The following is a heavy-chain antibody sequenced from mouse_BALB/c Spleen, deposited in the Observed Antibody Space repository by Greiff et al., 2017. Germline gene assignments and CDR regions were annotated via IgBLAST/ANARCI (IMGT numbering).Heavy chain of an antibody. CDR2: ISTYYGDA. CDR1: GYTFTDYA. Sequence: QVQLQQSGAELVRPGVSVKISCKGSGYTFTDYAMHWVKQSHAKSLEWIGVISTYYGDASYNQKFKGKATMTVDKSSSTAYMELARLTSEDSAIYYCARSRDYDEGLDYWGQGTTLTVSS. CDR3: ARSRDYDEGLDY. D-gene: IGHD2-4*01. V-gene: IGHV1S137*01. J-gene: IGHJ2*01.